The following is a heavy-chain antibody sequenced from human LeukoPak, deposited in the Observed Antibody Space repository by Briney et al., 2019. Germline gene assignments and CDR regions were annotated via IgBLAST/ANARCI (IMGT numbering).Heavy chain of an antibody. CDR2: TYYSGST. CDR3: ARLVLSLSYYFDY. D-gene: IGHD2-8*01. V-gene: IGHV4-39*07. J-gene: IGHJ4*02. CDR1: GGSISSSSYY. Sequence: SETLSLTCTVSGGSISSSSYYWGWIRQPPGKGLEWIGSTYYSGSTYYNPSLKSRVTISVDTSKNQFSLKLSSVTAADTAVYYCARLVLSLSYYFDYWGQGTLVTVSS.